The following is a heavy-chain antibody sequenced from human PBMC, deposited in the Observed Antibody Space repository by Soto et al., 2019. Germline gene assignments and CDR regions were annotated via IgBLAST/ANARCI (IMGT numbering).Heavy chain of an antibody. CDR1: GGSISSGDYY. V-gene: IGHV4-30-4*01. J-gene: IGHJ5*02. CDR2: IYYSGST. CDR3: ARXXXXXXXXXXXXFDP. Sequence: QVQLQESGPGLVKPSQTLSLTCTVSGGSISSGDYYWSWIRQPPGKGLEWIGYIYYSGSTYYNPSLKSRVTISVDTSKNQFSLKLSSVTAADTAVYYCARXXXXXXXXXXXXFDPWGQGTLVTVSS.